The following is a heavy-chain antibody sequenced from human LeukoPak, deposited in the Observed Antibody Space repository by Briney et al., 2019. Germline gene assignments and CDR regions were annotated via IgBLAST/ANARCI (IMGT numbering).Heavy chain of an antibody. CDR1: GFTFSSYA. D-gene: IGHD4-23*01. V-gene: IGHV3-23*01. J-gene: IGHJ5*02. CDR2: ISGSGGST. Sequence: PGGSLRLSCAASGFTFSSYAMSWFRQAPGKGLEWVSAISGSGGSTYYADSVKGRFTISRDNSKNTLYLQMNSLRAEDTAVYYCAKDLETDYGGNPNWFDPWGQGTLVTVSS. CDR3: AKDLETDYGGNPNWFDP.